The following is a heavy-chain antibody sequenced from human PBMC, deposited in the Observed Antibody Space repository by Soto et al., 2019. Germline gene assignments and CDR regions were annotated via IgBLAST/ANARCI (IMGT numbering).Heavy chain of an antibody. CDR3: AKDAIAARSGILSYFDY. CDR1: GFTFDDYT. Sequence: GGSLRLSCAASGFTFDDYTMHWVRQAPGKGLEWVSLISWDGGSTYYADSVKGRFTISRDNSKNSLYLQMNSLRTEDTALYYCAKDAIAARSGILSYFDYWGQGTLVTVSS. D-gene: IGHD6-6*01. J-gene: IGHJ4*02. V-gene: IGHV3-43*01. CDR2: ISWDGGST.